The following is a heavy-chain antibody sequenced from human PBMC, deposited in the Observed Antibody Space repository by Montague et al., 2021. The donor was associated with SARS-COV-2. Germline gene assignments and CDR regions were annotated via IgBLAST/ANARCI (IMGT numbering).Heavy chain of an antibody. Sequence: SETLSLTCAVSGGSISGYYYCWIRQRQGKGMERDGESNNSGSTGYKPSLKSRVTITVDTSANQSSLKLSPVTAADTAVYYCAGGFDYVWGSYRYLHWFDPWGQGALVTVSS. D-gene: IGHD3-16*02. J-gene: IGHJ5*02. CDR3: AGGFDYVWGSYRYLHWFDP. CDR1: GGSISGYY. V-gene: IGHV4-34*01. CDR2: SNNSGST.